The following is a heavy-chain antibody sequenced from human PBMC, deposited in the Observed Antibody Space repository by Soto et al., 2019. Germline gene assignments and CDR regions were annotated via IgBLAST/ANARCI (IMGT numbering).Heavy chain of an antibody. CDR2: IYSGGET. V-gene: IGHV3-66*01. D-gene: IGHD4-17*01. Sequence: GCLGLSGAAAGLTGSSTHMSWVRQAPGNGLESVSIIYSGGETYYADSVKGRFTLSRDTSKNTLYLQMNSLRAEDTAVYYCASRRNPYGAYDYWGQGT. CDR1: GLTGSSTH. CDR3: ASRRNPYGAYDY. J-gene: IGHJ4*02.